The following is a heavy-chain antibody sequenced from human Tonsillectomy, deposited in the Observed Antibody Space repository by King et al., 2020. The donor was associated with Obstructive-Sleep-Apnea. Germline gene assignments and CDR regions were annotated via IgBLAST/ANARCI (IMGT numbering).Heavy chain of an antibody. CDR2: ARGKANSYTT. Sequence: VQLVESGGGLVQPGVSLRLSCAASGFTFSDHYMDWVRQAPGKGLEWVARARGKANSYTTEYAASVKGRFTISRDDSQNSLYLQMNSLKTEDTAVYFCARNQRSGSSAWHWDSWGQETLVTVSS. D-gene: IGHD6-19*01. V-gene: IGHV3-72*01. J-gene: IGHJ4*02. CDR3: ARNQRSGSSAWHWDS. CDR1: GFTFSDHY.